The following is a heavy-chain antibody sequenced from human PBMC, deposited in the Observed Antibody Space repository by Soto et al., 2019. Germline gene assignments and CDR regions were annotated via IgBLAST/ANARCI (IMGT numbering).Heavy chain of an antibody. J-gene: IGHJ5*02. CDR1: GGSFSGYY. Sequence: SETLSLTCAVYGGSFSGYYWSWIRQPPGKGLEWIGEINHSGSTNYNPSLKSRVTISVDTSKNQFSLKLSSVTAADTAVYYCASFIPMVRGVDGELGGTALGFDPWGQGTLVTVSS. V-gene: IGHV4-34*01. CDR2: INHSGST. CDR3: ASFIPMVRGVDGELGGTALGFDP. D-gene: IGHD3-10*01.